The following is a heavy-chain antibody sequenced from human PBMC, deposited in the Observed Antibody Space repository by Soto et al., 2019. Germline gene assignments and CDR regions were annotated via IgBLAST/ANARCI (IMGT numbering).Heavy chain of an antibody. CDR1: GVTFSSYA. D-gene: IGHD6-13*01. CDR2: VSGSGGST. J-gene: IGHJ6*02. V-gene: IGHV3-23*01. CDR3: AKGPGYSSSWTLSIYYSYGMGV. Sequence: PGGSLRLSCAASGVTFSSYAMSRVRQAPGKGLGWVSAVSGSGGSTYYADSVKGRFTISRDNSKNTLYAQMIILRAEDTAVYYCAKGPGYSSSWTLSIYYSYGMGVWGQETTVTVSS.